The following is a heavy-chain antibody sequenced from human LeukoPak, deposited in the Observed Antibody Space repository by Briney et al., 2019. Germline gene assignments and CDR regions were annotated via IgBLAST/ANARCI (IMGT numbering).Heavy chain of an antibody. V-gene: IGHV3-13*01. CDR2: IGTAGDT. J-gene: IGHJ2*01. CDR1: GFTFSSYD. D-gene: IGHD3-9*01. CDR3: ARAEEYDILTGYHPFDL. Sequence: PGGSLRLSCAASGFTFSSYDMHWVRQATGKGLEWVSAIGTAGDTYYPGSVKGRFTISRENAENSLYLQMNSLRAGDTAVYYCARAEEYDILTGYHPFDLWGRGTLVTVSS.